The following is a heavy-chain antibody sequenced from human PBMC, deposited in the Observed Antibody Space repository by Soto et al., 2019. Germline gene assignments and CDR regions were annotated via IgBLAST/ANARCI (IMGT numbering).Heavy chain of an antibody. J-gene: IGHJ6*02. D-gene: IGHD6-6*01. CDR2: INAGNGNT. V-gene: IGHV1-3*01. CDR3: AIGGIAAPDGMDV. Sequence: ASVKVSCKASGYTFTSYAMHWVRQAPGQRLEWMGWINAGNGNTNYSQKFQGKVTITRDESSSTAYMELSSLRSDDTAVYYCAIGGIAAPDGMDVWGQGPTVTVSS. CDR1: GYTFTSYA.